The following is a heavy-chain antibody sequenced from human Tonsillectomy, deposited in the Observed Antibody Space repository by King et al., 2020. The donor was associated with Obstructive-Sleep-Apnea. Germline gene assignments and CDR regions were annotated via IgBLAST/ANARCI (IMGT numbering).Heavy chain of an antibody. J-gene: IGHJ4*02. Sequence: QLVESGGGLVQTGGSLSLSCAASGFTFSSYAMSWVRQAPGKGLEWVSVISGSGGGTYYADSVKGRFTISRDNSKNTLYLQMNSLRAEDTAVYYCAKVLIYGADFGYWGQGTLVTVSS. CDR2: ISGSGGGT. D-gene: IGHD2/OR15-2a*01. CDR1: GFTFSSYA. CDR3: AKVLIYGADFGY. V-gene: IGHV3-23*04.